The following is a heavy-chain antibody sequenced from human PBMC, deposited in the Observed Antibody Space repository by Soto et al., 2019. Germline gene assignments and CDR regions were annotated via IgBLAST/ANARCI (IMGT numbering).Heavy chain of an antibody. J-gene: IGHJ4*02. Sequence: QVQLVESGGGVVQPGRSLRLSCAASGFPFSSYGMHWVRQAPGKGLEWVAHISYDGSNKHYPDSVKGRFTISRDNSKNMLYLQMCSLRAEDTAVYYCAGGQYYFDYCGQGTRVSVSS. D-gene: IGHD2-15*01. V-gene: IGHV3-30*03. CDR3: AGGQYYFDY. CDR1: GFPFSSYG. CDR2: ISYDGSNK.